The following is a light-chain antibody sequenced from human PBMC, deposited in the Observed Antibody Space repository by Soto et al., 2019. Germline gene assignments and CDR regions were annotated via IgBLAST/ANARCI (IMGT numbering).Light chain of an antibody. CDR3: QQGKTFPYT. J-gene: IGKJ2*01. V-gene: IGKV1-12*01. Sequence: HMTQSPSTVSASVRDVINISCRAAQDIGDWLAWYQQRPGEAPKLLIFHASTLHSGVPSRFSGTRSGTIFTLTVSGLQPEDFATYYCQQGKTFPYTFGQGTRLET. CDR2: HAS. CDR1: QDIGDW.